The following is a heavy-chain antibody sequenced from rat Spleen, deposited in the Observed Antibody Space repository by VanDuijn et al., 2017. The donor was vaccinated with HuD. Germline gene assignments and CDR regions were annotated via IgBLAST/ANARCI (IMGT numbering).Heavy chain of an antibody. J-gene: IGHJ3*01. CDR3: TRDTTEGWFAY. CDR2: MWSDADT. D-gene: IGHD1-11*01. Sequence: QVQLKESGPGLVQPSQTLSLTCTVPGLSLTSNSVSWIRQPPGKGLEWMGVMWSDADTSYNSALKSRLSISRDTSKNQVFLKMNSLQTDDTGTYYCTRDTTEGWFAYWGQGTLVTVSS. CDR1: GLSLTSNS. V-gene: IGHV2-63*01.